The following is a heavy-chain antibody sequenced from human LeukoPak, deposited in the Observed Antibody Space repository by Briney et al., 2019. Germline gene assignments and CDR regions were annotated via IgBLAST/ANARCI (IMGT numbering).Heavy chain of an antibody. D-gene: IGHD3-22*01. V-gene: IGHV3-48*01. J-gene: IGHJ4*02. Sequence: PGGSPRLSCAASGFTFSSYSMNWVRQAPGKGLEWVSYISSSSSTIYYADSVKGRFTISRDNAKNSLYLQMNSLRAEDTAVYYCARRDSSDFDYWGQGTLVTVSS. CDR3: ARRDSSDFDY. CDR1: GFTFSSYS. CDR2: ISSSSSTI.